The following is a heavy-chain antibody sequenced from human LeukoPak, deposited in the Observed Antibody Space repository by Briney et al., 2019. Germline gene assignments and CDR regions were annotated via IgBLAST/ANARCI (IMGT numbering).Heavy chain of an antibody. CDR2: ISGSGGST. J-gene: IGHJ5*02. CDR1: GFTFSSYA. D-gene: IGHD3-3*01. CDR3: AKGGMELRFLEWLPDPWFDP. Sequence: PGGSLRLSCAASGFTFSSYAMSWVRQAPGKGLEWVSAISGSGGSTYYADSVKGRFTISRDNSKNTLHLQMNSLRAEDTAVYYCAKGGMELRFLEWLPDPWFDPWGQGTLVTVSS. V-gene: IGHV3-23*01.